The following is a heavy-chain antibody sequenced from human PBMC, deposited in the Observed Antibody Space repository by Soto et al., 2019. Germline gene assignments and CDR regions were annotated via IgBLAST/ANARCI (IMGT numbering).Heavy chain of an antibody. D-gene: IGHD3-3*01. CDR3: AKAWKITIFGVVTPNDY. CDR1: GFTFSSYA. Sequence: PGGSLRLSCAASGFTFSSYAMSWVRQAPGKGLEWVSAISGSGGSTYYADSVKGRFTISRDNSKNTLYLQMNSLRAEDTAVYYCAKAWKITIFGVVTPNDYWGQGTLVTVSS. V-gene: IGHV3-23*01. CDR2: ISGSGGST. J-gene: IGHJ4*02.